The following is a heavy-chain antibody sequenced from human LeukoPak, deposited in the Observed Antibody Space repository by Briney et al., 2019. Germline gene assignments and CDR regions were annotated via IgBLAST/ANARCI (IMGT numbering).Heavy chain of an antibody. CDR3: TVFTVTPNTNTFDI. J-gene: IGHJ3*02. D-gene: IGHD4-17*01. Sequence: GGSLRLSRAASGFTFSGSAMHWVRQASGKGLEWVGRIRSKANSYATAYAASVKGRFTISRDDSKNTAYLQMNSLKTEDTAVYYCTVFTVTPNTNTFDIWGQGTMVTVSS. V-gene: IGHV3-73*01. CDR1: GFTFSGSA. CDR2: IRSKANSYAT.